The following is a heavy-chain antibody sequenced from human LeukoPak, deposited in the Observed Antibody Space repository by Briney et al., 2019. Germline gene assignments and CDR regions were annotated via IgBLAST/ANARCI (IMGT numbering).Heavy chain of an antibody. J-gene: IGHJ4*02. Sequence: ASVKVSCKASGYTFTSYDFNWVRQATGQRPEWMGWMSPNSGDTGYAQKFQDRVTMTRNTSISTAYMELSSLRSDDTAVYYCARGPPNWGYDYWGPGTLDTVSS. CDR2: MSPNSGDT. D-gene: IGHD7-27*01. V-gene: IGHV1-8*01. CDR3: ARGPPNWGYDY. CDR1: GYTFTSYD.